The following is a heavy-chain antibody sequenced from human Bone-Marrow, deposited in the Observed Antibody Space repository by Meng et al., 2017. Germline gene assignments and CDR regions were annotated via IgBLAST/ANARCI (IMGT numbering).Heavy chain of an antibody. D-gene: IGHD3-10*01. J-gene: IGHJ5*02. Sequence: QDQCLQFGAEVKKPGASVKVSCKASGYTFTSYAMHWGRQAPGQRLEWMGWINPNSGGTNYAQKFQGRVTMTRDTSISTAYMELSRLRSDDTAVYYCARVSVRGVIRWFDPWGQGTLVTVSS. CDR2: INPNSGGT. V-gene: IGHV1-2*02. CDR1: GYTFTSYA. CDR3: ARVSVRGVIRWFDP.